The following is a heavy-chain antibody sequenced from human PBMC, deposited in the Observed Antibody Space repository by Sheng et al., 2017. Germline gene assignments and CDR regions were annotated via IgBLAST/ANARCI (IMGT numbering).Heavy chain of an antibody. V-gene: IGHV3-30*02. Sequence: QVQLVESGGGVVQPGGSLRLSCAASGFTFSSYGMHWVRQAPGKGLDWVAFIRFDGSNKYYADSVKGRFTISRDNSKNTLYLQMNSLRAEDTAVYYCAKDQGWIPEFYYYYYMDVWGKGTTVTVSS. CDR1: GFTFSSYG. D-gene: IGHD5-12*01. J-gene: IGHJ6*03. CDR2: IRFDGSNK. CDR3: AKDQGWIPEFYYYYYMDV.